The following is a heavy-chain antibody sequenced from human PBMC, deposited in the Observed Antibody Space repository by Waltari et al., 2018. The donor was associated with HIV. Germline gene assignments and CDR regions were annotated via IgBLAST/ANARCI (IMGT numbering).Heavy chain of an antibody. V-gene: IGHV3-48*03. CDR2: ISDSGSTR. D-gene: IGHD3-22*01. J-gene: IGHJ4*02. CDR1: GFTFSSYE. Sequence: EVQVVESGGGLVQHGGSRRLSCAAPGFTFSSYEMTWVRQAPGKGLEWLSYISDSGSTRYYADSVKGRFTISRDNAKNSLYLQMNSLRAEDTAVYYCAATRYYYDSSGRWGQGTLVTVSS. CDR3: AATRYYYDSSGR.